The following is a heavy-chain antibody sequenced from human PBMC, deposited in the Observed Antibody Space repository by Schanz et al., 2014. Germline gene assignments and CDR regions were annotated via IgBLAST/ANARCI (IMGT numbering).Heavy chain of an antibody. D-gene: IGHD6-13*01. CDR3: ARDGEAAAGCDS. J-gene: IGHJ4*02. V-gene: IGHV1-46*03. Sequence: QVQLVQSGAEVKKPGASVKVSCKASGYTFTSYYMHWVRQAPGQGLEWMGIINPSGGSTSYAQKFQGRVTMARDTSTSSVYMELSRLRSEDTAVYYCARDGEAAAGCDSWGQGTLVTVSS. CDR2: INPSGGST. CDR1: GYTFTSYY.